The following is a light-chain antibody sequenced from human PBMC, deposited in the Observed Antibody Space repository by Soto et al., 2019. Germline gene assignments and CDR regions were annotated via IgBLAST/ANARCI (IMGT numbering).Light chain of an antibody. V-gene: IGLV2-11*01. CDR3: CSYAGTYTHYV. CDR2: DVS. J-gene: IGLJ1*01. Sequence: QSALTQPRSVSGSPGQSVTISCTGTSSDVGGYNYVSWYQQHPGKAPKLMIYDVSNRPSGVPDRFSGSKSGNTASLTISGLQAEDEADYYCCSYAGTYTHYVFGPGTKVTVL. CDR1: SSDVGGYNY.